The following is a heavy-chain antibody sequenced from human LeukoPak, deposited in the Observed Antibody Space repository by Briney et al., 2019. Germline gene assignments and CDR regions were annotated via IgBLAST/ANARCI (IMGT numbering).Heavy chain of an antibody. CDR1: GFTFSSYS. CDR2: ISSSSSYI. D-gene: IGHD6-13*01. J-gene: IGHJ4*02. CDR3: AKGFLMGEYSSSWYYFDY. V-gene: IGHV3-21*01. Sequence: GGSLRLSCAASGFTFSSYSMNWVRQAPGKGLEWVSSISSSSSYIYYADSVKGRFTISRDNAKNSLYLQMNSLRAEDTAVYYCAKGFLMGEYSSSWYYFDYWGQGTLVTVSS.